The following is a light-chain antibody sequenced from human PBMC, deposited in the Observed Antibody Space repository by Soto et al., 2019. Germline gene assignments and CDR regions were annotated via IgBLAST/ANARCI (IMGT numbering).Light chain of an antibody. Sequence: EIVMTQSPATLSVSTGERATLSCRASQNIDNKLVWYQQKPGQVPRLLIYDASTRATGIPARFSGSGSGTEFTLTLSSQQSEDFAFYLCQQFHYWCKVGQGNKVEIK. V-gene: IGKV3-15*01. CDR3: QQFHYWCK. J-gene: IGKJ1*01. CDR2: DAS. CDR1: QNIDNK.